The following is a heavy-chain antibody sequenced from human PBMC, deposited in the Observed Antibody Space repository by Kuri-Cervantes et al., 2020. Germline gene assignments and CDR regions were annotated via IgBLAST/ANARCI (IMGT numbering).Heavy chain of an antibody. CDR3: ARASYYYDSSGYYGWDAFDI. CDR1: GFSLSNARTC. Sequence: SGPTLVKPTEILTLTCTVSGFSLSNARTCVSWVRQPPGKALEWVSLIDWVNDKYYSKSLKTRLTISKDTYKNQVVLTTTNIDPVDTATYYCARASYYYDSSGYYGWDAFDIWGQGTMVTVSS. V-gene: IGHV2-70*20. CDR2: IDWVNDK. J-gene: IGHJ3*02. D-gene: IGHD3-22*01.